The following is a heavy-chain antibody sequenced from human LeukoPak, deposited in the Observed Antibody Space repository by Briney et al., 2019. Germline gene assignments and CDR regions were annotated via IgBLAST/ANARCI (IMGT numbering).Heavy chain of an antibody. CDR2: FYNSGST. J-gene: IGHJ3*02. CDR3: ARSVVPAANDAFDI. CDR1: GGSISSSNYY. V-gene: IGHV4-39*07. Sequence: SETLSLTCTVSGGSISSSNYYWGWVRQPPGKGLEWIGSFYNSGSTFYNPSLKSRVTISVDTSKNQFSLKLSSVTAADTAVYYCARSVVPAANDAFDIWGQGTMVTVSS. D-gene: IGHD2-2*01.